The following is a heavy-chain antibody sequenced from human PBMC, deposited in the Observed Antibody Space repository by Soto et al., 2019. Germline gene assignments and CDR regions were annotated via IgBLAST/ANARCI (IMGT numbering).Heavy chain of an antibody. V-gene: IGHV1-3*01. CDR1: GYTFTSYA. Sequence: ASVKVSCKASGYTFTSYAMHWVRQAPGQRLEWMGWINAGNGNTKYSQKFQGRVTITRDTSASTAYMELSSLRSEETAVYYCARLYSRSWNPDFDYWCQGILVTVS. J-gene: IGHJ4*02. D-gene: IGHD6-13*01. CDR2: INAGNGNT. CDR3: ARLYSRSWNPDFDY.